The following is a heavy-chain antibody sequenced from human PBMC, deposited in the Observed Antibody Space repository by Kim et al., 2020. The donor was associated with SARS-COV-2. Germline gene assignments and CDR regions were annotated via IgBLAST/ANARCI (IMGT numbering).Heavy chain of an antibody. J-gene: IGHJ4*02. Sequence: GGSLRLSCAASGFIFNNYAMHWVRQAPDKGLEWVAVISYDGNNQYYADSVKGRFTISRDNSKNTLYLQMNSVRAEDTAVYYCARGIGSMISYYYFDYWGQGTLVTVSS. D-gene: IGHD3-22*01. CDR1: GFIFNNYA. CDR3: ARGIGSMISYYYFDY. CDR2: ISYDGNNQ. V-gene: IGHV3-30-3*01.